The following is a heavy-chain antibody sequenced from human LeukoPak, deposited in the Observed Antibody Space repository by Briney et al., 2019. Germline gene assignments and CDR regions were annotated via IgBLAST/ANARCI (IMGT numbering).Heavy chain of an antibody. CDR2: ISGSGDTT. Sequence: GGSLRLSCATSGFIFSNYAVNWVRQAPGKGLEWVSIISGSGDTTYYADSVKGRFTISRDNSKNTLYLQMNSLRAEDTAVYYCAKGSLKTSGSYLGTSDSWGQGTLVTVSS. J-gene: IGHJ4*02. V-gene: IGHV3-23*01. CDR3: AKGSLKTSGSYLGTSDS. CDR1: GFIFSNYA. D-gene: IGHD3-10*01.